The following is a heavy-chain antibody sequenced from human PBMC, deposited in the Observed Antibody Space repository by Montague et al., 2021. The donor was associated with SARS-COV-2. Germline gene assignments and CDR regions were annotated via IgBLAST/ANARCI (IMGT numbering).Heavy chain of an antibody. Sequence: TLSLTCTVSGGSINSGSCYWSWKSQPAGKGLEWNGRTYTSRNTNYCFSLQSRVTISVDTSKNQLSLKLTSVTAADTSVYYCPRAHGGSWAHLDNWGQGILVTVSS. CDR2: TYTSRNT. CDR3: PRAHGGSWAHLDN. V-gene: IGHV4-61*02. CDR1: GGSINSGSCY. D-gene: IGHD2-15*01. J-gene: IGHJ4*02.